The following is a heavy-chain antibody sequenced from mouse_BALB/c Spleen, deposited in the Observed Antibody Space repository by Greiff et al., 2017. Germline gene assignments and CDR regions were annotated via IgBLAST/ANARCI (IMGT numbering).Heavy chain of an antibody. D-gene: IGHD2-1*01. Sequence: EVKVVESGGDLVKPGGSLKLSCAASGFTFSSYGMSWVRQTPDKRLEWVATISSGGSYTYYPDSVKGRFTISRDNAKNTLYLQMSSLKSEDTAMYYCARRMVTTPYYFDYWGQGTTLTVSS. CDR3: ARRMVTTPYYFDY. J-gene: IGHJ2*01. V-gene: IGHV5-6*01. CDR2: ISSGGSYT. CDR1: GFTFSSYG.